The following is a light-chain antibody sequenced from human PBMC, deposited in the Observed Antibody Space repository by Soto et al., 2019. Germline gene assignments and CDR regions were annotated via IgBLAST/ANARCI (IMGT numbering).Light chain of an antibody. CDR2: GAS. CDR1: QTIGNN. J-gene: IGKJ2*01. Sequence: VVMTQSPGTLSVSPGEGVTLSCRASQTIGNNLAWYQQKPGQAPRLLIFGASTRVTGIPARFSGSGSGTEFTLTITSLQSEDFAVYYCQQSYRTPHTFGQGTKLETK. CDR3: QQSYRTPHT. V-gene: IGKV3-15*01.